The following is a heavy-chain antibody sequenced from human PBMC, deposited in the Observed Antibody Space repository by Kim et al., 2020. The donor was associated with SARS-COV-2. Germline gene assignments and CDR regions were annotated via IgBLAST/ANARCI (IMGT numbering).Heavy chain of an antibody. J-gene: IGHJ4*02. Sequence: ASVKVSCKASGYTFTSYGISWVRQAPGQGLEWMGWISAYNGNTNYAPKLQGRVTMTTDTSTSTAYMELRSLRSDDTAVYYCARDWGSRITMIVVVIPPFDYWGQGTLVTVSS. CDR1: GYTFTSYG. V-gene: IGHV1-18*01. CDR3: ARDWGSRITMIVVVIPPFDY. CDR2: ISAYNGNT. D-gene: IGHD3-22*01.